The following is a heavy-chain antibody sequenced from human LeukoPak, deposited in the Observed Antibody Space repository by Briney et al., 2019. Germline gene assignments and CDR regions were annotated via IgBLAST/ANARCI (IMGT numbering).Heavy chain of an antibody. D-gene: IGHD3-9*01. J-gene: IGHJ4*02. CDR1: GFTFSSYS. CDR2: ISSTGSYI. V-gene: IGHV3-21*01. Sequence: GGSLRLSCAASGFTFSSYSMNWVRQAPGKGLEWVSSISSTGSYIFYADSVKGRFTISRDNAKNSLYLQMNSLRAEDTAVYYCAREMDDILTGYGLDYWGQGALVTVSS. CDR3: AREMDDILTGYGLDY.